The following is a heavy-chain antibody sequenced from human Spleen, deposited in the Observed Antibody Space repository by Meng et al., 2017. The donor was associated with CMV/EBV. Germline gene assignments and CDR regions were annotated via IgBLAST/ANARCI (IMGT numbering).Heavy chain of an antibody. CDR1: SSYA. Sequence: SSYAMSWVRQASGKGLEWVSVIYSGGSSTYYADSVKGRFTISRDNSKNTLYLQMNSLRAEDTAVYYCAKHPDYYDSSGYYAYWYFDLWGRGTLVTVSS. CDR2: IYSGGSST. CDR3: AKHPDYYDSSGYYAYWYFDL. J-gene: IGHJ2*01. D-gene: IGHD3-22*01. V-gene: IGHV3-23*03.